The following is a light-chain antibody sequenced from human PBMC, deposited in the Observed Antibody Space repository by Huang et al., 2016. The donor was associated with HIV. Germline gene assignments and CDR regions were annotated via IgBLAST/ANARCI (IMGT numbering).Light chain of an antibody. CDR2: DGS. CDR3: QQRSKWPPVYT. CDR1: QSVENS. Sequence: EIVLTQSPATLSLSPGDRATLSCRASQSVENSLAWYQQKPGPPPRLLMYDGSIRATGIPARFSGSGYGTDFTLTISSLEPDDFAVYYCQQRSKWPPVYTFGQGTKLEIK. J-gene: IGKJ2*01. V-gene: IGKV3-11*01.